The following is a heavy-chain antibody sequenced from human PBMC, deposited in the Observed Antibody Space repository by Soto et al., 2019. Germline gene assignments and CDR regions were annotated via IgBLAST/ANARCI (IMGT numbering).Heavy chain of an antibody. CDR1: GFTFSSYA. CDR3: ARDLYYDFWSGYPPNWFDP. V-gene: IGHV3-30-3*01. Sequence: GGSLRLSCAASGFTFSSYAMHWVRQAPGKGLEWVAVISYDGSNKYYADSVKGRFTISRDNSKNTLYLQMNSLRAEDTAVYYCARDLYYDFWSGYPPNWFDPWGQGTLVTVSS. CDR2: ISYDGSNK. J-gene: IGHJ5*02. D-gene: IGHD3-3*01.